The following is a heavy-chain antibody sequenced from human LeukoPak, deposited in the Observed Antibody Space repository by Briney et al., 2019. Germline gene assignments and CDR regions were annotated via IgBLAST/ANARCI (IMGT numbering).Heavy chain of an antibody. J-gene: IGHJ3*02. CDR1: GGSISSSDYY. V-gene: IGHV4-30-4*01. Sequence: SETLSLTCTVSGGSISSSDYYWSWIRQPPGMGLEWIGYIYYSGSTYYNPSIKSRITISVDTSKNQFSLKLTSVTAADTAVYYCARGFDAHNAFDIWGQGTMVTVSS. CDR3: ARGFDAHNAFDI. CDR2: IYYSGST. D-gene: IGHD3-9*01.